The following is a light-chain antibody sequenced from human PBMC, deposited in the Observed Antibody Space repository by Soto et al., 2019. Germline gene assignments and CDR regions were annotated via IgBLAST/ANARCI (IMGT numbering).Light chain of an antibody. CDR1: SSDVGGHNY. CDR2: EVI. V-gene: IGLV2-8*01. Sequence: QSVLTQPPSASGSPGQSVTISCTGTSSDVGGHNYVSWYQQHPGKAPKLLIYEVIPRPSGVPDRFSGSKSGNTASLTVSGLQAEDEADYYCTSYAGSDNVIFGGGTKVTVL. J-gene: IGLJ2*01. CDR3: TSYAGSDNVI.